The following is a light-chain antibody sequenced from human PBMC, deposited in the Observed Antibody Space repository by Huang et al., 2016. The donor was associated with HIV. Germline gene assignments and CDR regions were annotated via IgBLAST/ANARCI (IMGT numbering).Light chain of an antibody. CDR2: TVS. Sequence: DIQMTQSPPSLSASVGDSVTFTCRADQNITKSVNWYQQKPGKAPKRLMYTVSTLESGVPSRFSGSGSGSRFTLNIGNLQPEDFATYYCQQSFSVPRTFG. CDR3: QQSFSVPRT. CDR1: QNITKS. J-gene: IGKJ1*01. V-gene: IGKV1-39*01.